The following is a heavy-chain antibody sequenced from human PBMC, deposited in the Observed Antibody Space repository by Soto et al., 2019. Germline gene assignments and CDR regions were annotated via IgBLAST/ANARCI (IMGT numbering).Heavy chain of an antibody. CDR1: GGSISSSSYY. CDR2: IYYSGST. V-gene: IGHV4-39*07. J-gene: IGHJ4*02. Sequence: SETLSLTCTVSGGSISSSSYYWGWIRQPPGKGLEWIGNIYYSGSTYYNPSLKSRVTISVDRSKNQFSLKLSSVTAADTAVYDCARGPPFYWGQGTLVTVSS. CDR3: ARGPPFY.